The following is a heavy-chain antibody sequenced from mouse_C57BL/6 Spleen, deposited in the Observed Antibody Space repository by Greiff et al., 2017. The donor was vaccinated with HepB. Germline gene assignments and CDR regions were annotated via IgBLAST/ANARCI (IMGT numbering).Heavy chain of an antibody. CDR3: TRRNYYGSSYYAMDY. CDR2: IDPETGGT. D-gene: IGHD1-1*01. CDR1: GYTFTDYE. V-gene: IGHV1-15*01. J-gene: IGHJ4*01. Sequence: QVQLQQSGAELVRPGASVTLSCKASGYTFTDYEMHWVKQTPVHGLEWIGAIDPETGGTAYNQKFKGKAILTADKSSSTAYMGLRSLTSEDSAVYYCTRRNYYGSSYYAMDYWGQGTSVTVSS.